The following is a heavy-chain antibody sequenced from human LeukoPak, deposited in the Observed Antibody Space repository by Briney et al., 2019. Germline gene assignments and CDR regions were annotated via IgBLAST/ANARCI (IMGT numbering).Heavy chain of an antibody. J-gene: IGHJ5*02. Sequence: ASVKVSCEVSGYTLTELSMHWVRQAPGKGLEWMGGFDPEDGETIYAQKFQGRVTMTEDTSTDTAYMELSSLRSEDTAVYYCATVPPRYCSGGSCYPGSNWFDPWGQGTLVTVSS. CDR3: ATVPPRYCSGGSCYPGSNWFDP. CDR1: GYTLTELS. CDR2: FDPEDGET. V-gene: IGHV1-24*01. D-gene: IGHD2-15*01.